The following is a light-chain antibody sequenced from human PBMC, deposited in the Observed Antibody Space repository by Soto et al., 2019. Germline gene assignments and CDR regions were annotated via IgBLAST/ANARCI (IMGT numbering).Light chain of an antibody. V-gene: IGLV2-14*01. CDR3: CSFASSSTYV. CDR1: SSDVGAYDY. Sequence: QSALTQPASVSGSPEQSITISCTGTSSDVGAYDYVSWYQRHPGKAPELRIYEIVSRHSWVSNRFSGSETGNTASLTLYGLQDEDEADYYCCSFASSSTYVFGNGTKVTVL. J-gene: IGLJ1*01. CDR2: EIV.